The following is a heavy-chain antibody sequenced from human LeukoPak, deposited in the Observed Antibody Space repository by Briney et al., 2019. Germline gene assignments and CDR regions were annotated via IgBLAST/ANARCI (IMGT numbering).Heavy chain of an antibody. CDR2: INHSGST. J-gene: IGHJ4*02. CDR3: ARVRTYDYVRDYLDY. Sequence: SETLSLTCAVYGGSFSGYYWSWIRQPPGKGLEWIGEINHSGSTNYNPSLKSRVTISVDTSKNQFSLKLSSVTAADTAVYYCARVRTYDYVRDYLDYWGQGTLVTVSS. CDR1: GGSFSGYY. V-gene: IGHV4-34*01. D-gene: IGHD3-16*01.